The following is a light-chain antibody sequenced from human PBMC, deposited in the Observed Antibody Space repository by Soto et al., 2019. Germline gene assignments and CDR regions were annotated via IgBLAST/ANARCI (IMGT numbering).Light chain of an antibody. CDR3: TSYTSSNVYV. CDR1: SSDVGGYNY. CDR2: DVS. V-gene: IGLV2-14*03. Sequence: QSALTQPASVSGSPGQSITISCTGTSSDVGGYNYVSWYQQHPGKAPKLMIYDVSNRPSGVSNRFSGSKSGNAASLTISGLQAEDEADYYYTSYTSSNVYVFGTGTKLTVL. J-gene: IGLJ1*01.